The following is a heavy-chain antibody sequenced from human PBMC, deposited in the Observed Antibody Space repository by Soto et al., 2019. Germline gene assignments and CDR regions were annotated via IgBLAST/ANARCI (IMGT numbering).Heavy chain of an antibody. V-gene: IGHV3-30-3*01. CDR1: GFTFSSYA. CDR3: ARDGHIGYCTNGVCKPEPYYYYYGMDV. J-gene: IGHJ6*02. D-gene: IGHD2-8*01. Sequence: QVQLVESGGGVVQPGRSLRLSCAASGFTFSSYAMHWVRQAPGKGLEWVAVISYDGSNKYYADSVKGRFTISRDNSKNTLYLQMNSLRAEDTAVYYCARDGHIGYCTNGVCKPEPYYYYYGMDVWGQGTTVTVSS. CDR2: ISYDGSNK.